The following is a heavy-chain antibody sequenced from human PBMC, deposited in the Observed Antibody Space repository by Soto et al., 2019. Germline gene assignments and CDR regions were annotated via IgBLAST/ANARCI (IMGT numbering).Heavy chain of an antibody. CDR1: GFTFSSYA. D-gene: IGHD3-16*01. J-gene: IGHJ4*02. Sequence: QVPLVESGGGVVQPGRSLRLSCAASGFTFSSYAMHWVRQAPGKGLEWVAVISYDGTNKHYADSLKGRFTISRDNSKNSLYLQMNSLRADDTAVYYCARDISGLYIDYWGQGTLVTVSS. CDR2: ISYDGTNK. CDR3: ARDISGLYIDY. V-gene: IGHV3-30-3*01.